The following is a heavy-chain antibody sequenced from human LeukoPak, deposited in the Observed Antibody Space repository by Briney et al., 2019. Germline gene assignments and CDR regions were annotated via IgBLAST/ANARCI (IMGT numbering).Heavy chain of an antibody. CDR1: GGSISSSSYY. CDR2: IYYSGST. J-gene: IGHJ4*02. D-gene: IGHD3-22*01. CDR3: ARQDYYDSSGEGFDY. V-gene: IGHV4-39*01. Sequence: SETLSLTCTVSGGSISSSSYYRGWIRQPPGKGLEWIGSIYYSGSTYYNPSLKSRVTISVDTSKNQFSLKLSSVTAADTAVYYCARQDYYDSSGEGFDYWGQGTLVTVSS.